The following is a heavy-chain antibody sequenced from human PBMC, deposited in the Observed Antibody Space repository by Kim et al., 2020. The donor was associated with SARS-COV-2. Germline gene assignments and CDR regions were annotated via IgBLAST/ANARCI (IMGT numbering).Heavy chain of an antibody. Sequence: FAQECQGRLTMTRDTSIRTAYMELSSLRSEDTAVYYCARGSVKVPAAAASWGQGTLVTVSS. D-gene: IGHD2-2*01. CDR3: ARGSVKVPAAAAS. J-gene: IGHJ1*01. V-gene: IGHV1-8*01.